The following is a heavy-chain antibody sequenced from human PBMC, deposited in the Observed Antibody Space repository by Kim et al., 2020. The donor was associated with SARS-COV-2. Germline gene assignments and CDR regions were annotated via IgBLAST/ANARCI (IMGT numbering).Heavy chain of an antibody. CDR2: INWNGGST. V-gene: IGHV3-20*01. CDR1: GFTFDDYG. CDR3: ARGGTFAGYSGYSDYYYYGMDV. Sequence: GGSLRLSCAASGFTFDDYGMSWVRQAPGKGLEWVSGINWNGGSTGYADSVKGRFTISRDNAKNSLYLQMNSLRAEDTALYHCARGGTFAGYSGYSDYYYYGMDVWGQGTTVTVSS. D-gene: IGHD5-12*01. J-gene: IGHJ6*02.